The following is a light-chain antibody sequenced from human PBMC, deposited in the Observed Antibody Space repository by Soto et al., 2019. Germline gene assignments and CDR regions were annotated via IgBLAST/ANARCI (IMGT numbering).Light chain of an antibody. CDR1: RSDVGGYNY. CDR2: GVS. J-gene: IGLJ2*01. CDR3: SSYTRSITLVG. V-gene: IGLV2-14*01. Sequence: QSALTQPASVSGSPGQSITISCTGNRSDVGGYNYVSWYQQHPGKAPKLMIYGVSNRPSGVSNRFSGSKSGNTASLTISGRQAEDEADYYCSSYTRSITLVGFGGGTKVTGL.